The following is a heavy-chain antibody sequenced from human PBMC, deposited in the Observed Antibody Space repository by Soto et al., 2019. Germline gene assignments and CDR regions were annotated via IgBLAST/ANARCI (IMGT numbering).Heavy chain of an antibody. D-gene: IGHD6-19*01. CDR3: ARDTSSGWPDY. V-gene: IGHV4-59*01. Sequence: QVQLQESGPGLVKPSETLSLTCTVSGGSISSYYWSWIRQPPGKGLEWIGYIYYSGSTNYNPSLKSRLTISVDTSKNQFSLKLSSVTAADTAVYYCARDTSSGWPDYWGQGTLVTVSS. CDR2: IYYSGST. J-gene: IGHJ4*02. CDR1: GGSISSYY.